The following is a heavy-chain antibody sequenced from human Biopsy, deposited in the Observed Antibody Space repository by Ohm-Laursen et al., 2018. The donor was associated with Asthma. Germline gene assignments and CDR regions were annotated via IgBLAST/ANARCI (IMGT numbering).Heavy chain of an antibody. D-gene: IGHD2-15*01. Sequence: SGTLSLTCTVSGVSIRSYYWTWIRQPPGKGLEWIGNIHYSGSTYSNPSLKSRVTISVDTSKKQISLRLSSVIAADTAVYYCAGFCSGGNCPDHWGQGTLVTVSA. V-gene: IGHV4-59*01. CDR2: IHYSGST. J-gene: IGHJ4*02. CDR1: GVSIRSYY. CDR3: AGFCSGGNCPDH.